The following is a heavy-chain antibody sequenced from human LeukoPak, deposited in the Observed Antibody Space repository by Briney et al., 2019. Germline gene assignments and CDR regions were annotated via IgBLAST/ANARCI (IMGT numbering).Heavy chain of an antibody. CDR2: ISSSSTII. CDR1: GFTFSIYS. V-gene: IGHV3-48*04. J-gene: IGHJ4*02. Sequence: GGSLRLSCAASGFTFSIYSMNWVRQAPGKGLEWISYISSSSTIIYYADSVKGRFTISRDNAKNSLYLQMNSLRAEDTAVYYCARDPIAGYDYWGQGTLVTVSS. D-gene: IGHD2-15*01. CDR3: ARDPIAGYDY.